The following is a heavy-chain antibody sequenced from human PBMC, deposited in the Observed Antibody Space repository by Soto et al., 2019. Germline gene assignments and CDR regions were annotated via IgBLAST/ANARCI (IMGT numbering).Heavy chain of an antibody. V-gene: IGHV1-58*01. Sequence: SVKVSCKASGFTFTSSAVQWVRQARGQRLEWIGWIVVGSGNTNYAQKFQERVTITRDMSTSTAYMELSSLRSADTAVYYCATDYFDSSGWDAFDTWGQGTMVTVSS. CDR2: IVVGSGNT. D-gene: IGHD3-22*01. CDR1: GFTFTSSA. CDR3: ATDYFDSSGWDAFDT. J-gene: IGHJ3*02.